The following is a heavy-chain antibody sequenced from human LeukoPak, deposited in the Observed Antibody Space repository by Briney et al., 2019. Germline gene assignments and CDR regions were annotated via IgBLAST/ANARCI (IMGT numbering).Heavy chain of an antibody. CDR3: ARGYGSYYMLYFQH. CDR1: GGSFSGYY. V-gene: IGHV4-34*01. D-gene: IGHD1-26*01. Sequence: SETLSLTCAVYGGSFSGYYWSWIRQPPGKGVEWIGEINHSGSTNYNPSLKSRVTISVDTSKNQFSLKLSSVTAADTAVYYCARGYGSYYMLYFQHWGQGTLVTVSS. CDR2: INHSGST. J-gene: IGHJ1*01.